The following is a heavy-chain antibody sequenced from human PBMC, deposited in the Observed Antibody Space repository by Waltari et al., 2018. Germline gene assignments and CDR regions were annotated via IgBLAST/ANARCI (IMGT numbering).Heavy chain of an antibody. CDR1: GYTLTELS. D-gene: IGHD3-10*01. Sequence: QVQLVQSGAEVKKPGASVKVSCKVSGYTLTELSMHWVRQAPGKGLEWMGGIIPIFGTANYAQKFQGRVTITTDESTSTAYMELSSLRSEDTAVYYCARDEGGVGSYFDYWGQGTLVTVSS. V-gene: IGHV1-69*05. CDR2: IIPIFGTA. J-gene: IGHJ4*02. CDR3: ARDEGGVGSYFDY.